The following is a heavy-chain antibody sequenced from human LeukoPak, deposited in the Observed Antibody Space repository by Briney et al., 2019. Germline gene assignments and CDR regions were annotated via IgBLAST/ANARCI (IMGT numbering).Heavy chain of an antibody. V-gene: IGHV1-8*01. CDR3: ARRGDAVTTLDY. Sequence: GASVKVSCKASGYTFTSYDINWVRQATGQGLEWMGWMNPNSGNTGYAQKFQGRVTMTRNTSISTAYMELSSLRSEDTAVYYCARRGDAVTTLDYWGQGTLATVSS. J-gene: IGHJ4*02. CDR1: GYTFTSYD. D-gene: IGHD4-17*01. CDR2: MNPNSGNT.